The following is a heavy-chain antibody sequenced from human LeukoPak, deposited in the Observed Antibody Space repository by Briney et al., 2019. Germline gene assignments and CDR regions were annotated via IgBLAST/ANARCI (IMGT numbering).Heavy chain of an antibody. V-gene: IGHV4-39*02. Sequence: SETLSLTCTVSGGPISSNNYNWGWIRQPPGKGLEWIGNIYYSGSTYYNPSLKSRVTISVDTSKNQFSLKLSSVTAADTAVYYCAREVAGTPWIDYWGQGTLVTVSS. J-gene: IGHJ4*02. CDR2: IYYSGST. D-gene: IGHD6-19*01. CDR3: AREVAGTPWIDY. CDR1: GGPISSNNYN.